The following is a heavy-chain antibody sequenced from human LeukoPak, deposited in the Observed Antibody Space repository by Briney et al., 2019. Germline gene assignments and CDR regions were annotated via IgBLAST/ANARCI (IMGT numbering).Heavy chain of an antibody. Sequence: GGSLRLSCAASGFTFSSYGMHWVRQAPGKGLEWVAVIWYDGSNKYYADSVKGRFTISRDNSKNTLYLQMNSLRAEDTAVYYCARDFDYDSSGYYHGAFDIWGQGTMVTVSS. CDR3: ARDFDYDSSGYYHGAFDI. J-gene: IGHJ3*02. CDR1: GFTFSSYG. D-gene: IGHD3-22*01. V-gene: IGHV3-33*08. CDR2: IWYDGSNK.